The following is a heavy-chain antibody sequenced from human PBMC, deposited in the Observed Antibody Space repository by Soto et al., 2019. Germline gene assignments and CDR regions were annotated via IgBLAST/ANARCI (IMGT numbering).Heavy chain of an antibody. Sequence: PGGSLRLSCAASGFTFSGSAMHWVRQASGKGLEWVGRIRSKANSYATAYAASVKGRFTISRDDSKNTAYLQMNSLKTEDTAVYSCTRQRYSSGWPQGYGPWGQGTLVTVSS. CDR2: IRSKANSYAT. V-gene: IGHV3-73*01. CDR3: TRQRYSSGWPQGYGP. J-gene: IGHJ5*02. CDR1: GFTFSGSA. D-gene: IGHD6-19*01.